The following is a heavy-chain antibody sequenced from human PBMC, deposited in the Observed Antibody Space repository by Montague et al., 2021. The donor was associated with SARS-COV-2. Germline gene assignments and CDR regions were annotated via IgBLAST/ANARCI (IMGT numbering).Heavy chain of an antibody. Sequence: SLRLSCAASGFTFSSYWMSWVRQAPGKGLEWVANIKQDGSEKYYVDSVKGRFTISRDNAKNSLYLQMNSLRAEDTAVYYCARDSVVVAAMYYYDGMDIWGQGTPVTVSS. V-gene: IGHV3-7*01. CDR1: GFTFSSYW. D-gene: IGHD2-15*01. CDR3: ARDSVVVAAMYYYDGMDI. CDR2: IKQDGSEK. J-gene: IGHJ6*02.